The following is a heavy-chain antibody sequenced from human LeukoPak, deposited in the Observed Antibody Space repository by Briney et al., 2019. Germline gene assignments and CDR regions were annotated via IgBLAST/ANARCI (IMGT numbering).Heavy chain of an antibody. CDR2: ISSSGSTI. CDR1: GFTFSSYE. Sequence: PGGSLRLSCAASGFTFSSYEMNWVRQAPGKGLEWVSYISSSGSTIYYADSVQGRFTISRDNAKNSLYLQMNSLRVEDTAVYYCARDGYCSGGDCSNTPGVFDYWGQGTLVTVSS. D-gene: IGHD2-15*01. J-gene: IGHJ4*02. V-gene: IGHV3-48*03. CDR3: ARDGYCSGGDCSNTPGVFDY.